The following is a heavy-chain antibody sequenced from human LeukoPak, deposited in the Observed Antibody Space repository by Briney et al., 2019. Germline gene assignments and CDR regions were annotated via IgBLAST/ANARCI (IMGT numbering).Heavy chain of an antibody. V-gene: IGHV3-23*01. J-gene: IGHJ4*02. CDR1: GFTLSSSA. D-gene: IGHD3-22*01. CDR3: AKLLLD. Sequence: PGGSLRLSCAASGFTLSSSAMSCVRQAPGKGLEWVSVMTEGGATYYADSVRGRFTISRDNSKNMLYLQMNSLRAEDTAVYYCAKLLLDWGQGALVTVSS. CDR2: MTEGGAT.